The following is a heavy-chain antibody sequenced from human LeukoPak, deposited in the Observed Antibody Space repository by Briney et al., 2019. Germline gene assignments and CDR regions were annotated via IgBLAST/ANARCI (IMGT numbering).Heavy chain of an antibody. CDR3: ARANLGYCSSTSCHTPFDY. CDR1: GYSFTSYW. V-gene: IGHV5-51*01. J-gene: IGHJ4*02. D-gene: IGHD2-2*02. CDR2: IYPGDSDT. Sequence: GESLQISCKGSGYSFTSYWIGWVRQMPGKGLEWMGIIYPGDSDTRYSPSFQGQVTISADKSISTAYLQWSSLKASDTAMYYCARANLGYCSSTSCHTPFDYWGQGTLVTVSS.